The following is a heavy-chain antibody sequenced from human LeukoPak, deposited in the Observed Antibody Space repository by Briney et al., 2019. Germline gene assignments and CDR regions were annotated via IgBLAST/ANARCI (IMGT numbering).Heavy chain of an antibody. D-gene: IGHD6-13*01. Sequence: SETLSLTCRVSGGSFSGYYWSWIRQPPGKGLEYIGEVSRSGGTNYNSSLKSRVTISVDTSKNQFSLKLSSVTAADTAVYYCARDTQYSSSWYIDYWGQGTLVTVSS. CDR2: VSRSGGT. J-gene: IGHJ4*02. CDR3: ARDTQYSSSWYIDY. CDR1: GGSFSGYY. V-gene: IGHV4-34*01.